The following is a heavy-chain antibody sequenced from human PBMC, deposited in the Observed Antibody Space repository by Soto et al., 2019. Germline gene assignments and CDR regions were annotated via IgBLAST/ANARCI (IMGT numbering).Heavy chain of an antibody. J-gene: IGHJ5*02. CDR3: ARAALTTNWFER. Sequence: PSETLSLTCTVSGGSIRSGGSYWSWIRQHPGKGLEWIGYIYYTGSTFYNPSLKSRISISVDTSKNQFSLNLSSLTAADSAVYYCARAALTTNWFERWGQGTLVTVSS. V-gene: IGHV4-31*03. CDR2: IYYTGST. CDR1: GGSIRSGGSY. D-gene: IGHD3-22*01.